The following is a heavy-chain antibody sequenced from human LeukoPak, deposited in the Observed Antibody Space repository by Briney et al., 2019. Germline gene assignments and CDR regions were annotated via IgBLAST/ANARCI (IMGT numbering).Heavy chain of an antibody. V-gene: IGHV4-30-2*01. Sequence: SQTLSLTCAVSAGSISSGGYSWSWIRQPPGKGLELIGYIYHSGSTYYNPSLKSRVTISVDRSKNQFSLKLSSVTAADTAVYYCATRSSTRGWFDHWGQGTLVTVSS. CDR3: ATRSSTRGWFDH. D-gene: IGHD2-2*01. CDR1: AGSISSGGYS. J-gene: IGHJ5*02. CDR2: IYHSGST.